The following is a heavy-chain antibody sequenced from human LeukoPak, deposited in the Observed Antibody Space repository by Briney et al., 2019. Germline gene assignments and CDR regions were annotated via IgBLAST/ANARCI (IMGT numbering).Heavy chain of an antibody. V-gene: IGHV3-21*01. D-gene: IGHD6-25*01. Sequence: PGGSLRLSCAASGLTFSSYSMNWIRQAPGKGLEWVSSINSSSSYIYYADSVKGRFTISRDNAKNSLYLQMNSLRAEDTAVYYCVRWGIAATGGNDYWGQGTLVTVSS. J-gene: IGHJ4*02. CDR2: INSSSSYI. CDR1: GLTFSSYS. CDR3: VRWGIAATGGNDY.